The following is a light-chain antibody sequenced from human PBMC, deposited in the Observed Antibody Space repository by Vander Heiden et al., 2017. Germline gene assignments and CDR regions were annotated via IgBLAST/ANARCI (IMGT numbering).Light chain of an antibody. CDR1: SSNIGAGYD. CDR3: QSYDSSLSGFHVV. Sequence: QSVLTQPPSVPGAPGQRVTISCTVSSSNIGAGYDLHWYQQLPGTAPKLLIYGNSNRPSGVPDRFSGSKSGTSASLAITGLQAEDEADYYCQSYDSSLSGFHVVFGGGTKLTVL. J-gene: IGLJ2*01. CDR2: GNS. V-gene: IGLV1-40*01.